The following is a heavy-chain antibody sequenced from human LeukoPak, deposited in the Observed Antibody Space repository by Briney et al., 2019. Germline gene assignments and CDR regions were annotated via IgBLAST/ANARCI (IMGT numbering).Heavy chain of an antibody. J-gene: IGHJ6*03. V-gene: IGHV4-34*01. D-gene: IGHD1-7*01. CDR1: GGSFSNYY. CDR3: ARRWNYGRNYYIDV. CDR2: INDSGRT. Sequence: SETLSLTCAVYGGSFSNYYWSWIRQTPGKGMEWIGEINDSGRTNYNPSLVSRVTVSVDTSKNQFSLRLTSVTATDTAVYYCARRWNYGRNYYIDVWGKGAAVSVSS.